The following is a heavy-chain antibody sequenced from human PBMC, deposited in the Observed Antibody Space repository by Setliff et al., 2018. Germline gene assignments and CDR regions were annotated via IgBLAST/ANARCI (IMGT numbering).Heavy chain of an antibody. V-gene: IGHV5-51*01. D-gene: IGHD3-10*01. CDR2: IYPGDSIT. Sequence: GESLKISCKGSGYSFSTCWIGWVRQMPGKGLEWMGIIYPGDSITRYSPSFQGQVTISVDKSIHTAYLQWSSLRAPDAAIYYCARHPYYYGSGTYLDNNNRWFDPWGQGTLGTV. CDR1: GYSFSTCW. J-gene: IGHJ5*02. CDR3: ARHPYYYGSGTYLDNNNRWFDP.